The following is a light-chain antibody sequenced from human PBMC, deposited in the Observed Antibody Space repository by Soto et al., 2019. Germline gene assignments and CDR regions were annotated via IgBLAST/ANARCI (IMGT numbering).Light chain of an antibody. Sequence: DIQLTQSPSTLPASVGDRVTITCRASQSISNWLAWYHQKPGTAPKLLIYHASTLESGVPSRFSGSGSGTDCTLTISSLQPEDFSTYYCQQSYSTPRTLGQGTKVDIK. CDR1: QSISNW. J-gene: IGKJ1*01. CDR3: QQSYSTPRT. CDR2: HAS. V-gene: IGKV1-39*01.